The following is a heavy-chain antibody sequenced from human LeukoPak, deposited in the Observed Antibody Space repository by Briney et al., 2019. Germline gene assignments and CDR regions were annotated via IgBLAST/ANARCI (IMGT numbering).Heavy chain of an antibody. CDR1: GGIFKKYA. Sequence: GASVKVSCKASGGIFKKYAIYWVRQAPGQGLEWLGGIIPVSGTPNYAQRFQDRVTITTDESATTGYMELSTLKFEDTAVYYRARGGAEAVAGSLDFWGQGTLVTVS. CDR3: ARGGAEAVAGSLDF. V-gene: IGHV1-69*05. D-gene: IGHD6-19*01. J-gene: IGHJ4*02. CDR2: IIPVSGTP.